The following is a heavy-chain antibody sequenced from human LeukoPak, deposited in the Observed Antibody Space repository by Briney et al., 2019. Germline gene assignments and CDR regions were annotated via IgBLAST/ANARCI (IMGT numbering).Heavy chain of an antibody. Sequence: GRSLRLSCAASGFTFSSYGMHWVRQAPGKGLEWVAVISYDGSNKYYADSVKGRFTISRDNSKNTLYLQMNSLRAEDTALYYCAKGGYYYDSSGYFFSFDYWGQGTLVTVSS. CDR2: ISYDGSNK. V-gene: IGHV3-30*18. D-gene: IGHD3-22*01. CDR3: AKGGYYYDSSGYFFSFDY. J-gene: IGHJ4*02. CDR1: GFTFSSYG.